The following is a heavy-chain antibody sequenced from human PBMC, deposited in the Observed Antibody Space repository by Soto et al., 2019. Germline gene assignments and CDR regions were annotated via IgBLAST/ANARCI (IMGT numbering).Heavy chain of an antibody. D-gene: IGHD1-26*01. J-gene: IGHJ4*02. CDR1: GYIFTSYW. CDR2: IDPSDSRA. Sequence: PGESLKISCQASGYIFTSYWMSWVRQTPDKGLEWLGRIDPSDSRATYNPSLQGHVTISADKSITTVYLQWTTLKASDSAIYYCARRGHGRQNFDSWGQGTLVTVSS. V-gene: IGHV5-10-1*01. CDR3: ARRGHGRQNFDS.